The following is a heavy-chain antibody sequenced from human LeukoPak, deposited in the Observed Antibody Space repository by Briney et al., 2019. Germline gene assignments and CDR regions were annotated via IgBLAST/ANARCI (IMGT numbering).Heavy chain of an antibody. CDR1: GYSISSGYY. V-gene: IGHV4-38-2*01. CDR3: ARQVGATRFYYFDY. CDR2: IYHSGST. J-gene: IGHJ4*02. Sequence: SEXLSLTCAVSGYSISSGYYWGWIRQPPGKGLEWIGSIYHSGSTYYNPSLKSRVTISVDTSKNQFSLKLSSVTAADTAVYYCARQVGATRFYYFDYWGQGTLVTVSS. D-gene: IGHD1-26*01.